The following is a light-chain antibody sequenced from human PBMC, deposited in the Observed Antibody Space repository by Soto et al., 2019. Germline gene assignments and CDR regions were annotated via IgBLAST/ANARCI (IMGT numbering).Light chain of an antibody. Sequence: EIVLTQSPATLSLSPGERATLSCRASQTVDTYLAWYQQKPGQSPILLIYDVSDRATGIPARFSGSGSGTDFTLSISRLEPADVADYYRQHGRAWPVTFCGGTRVEIK. J-gene: IGKJ4*01. CDR3: QHGRAWPVT. CDR2: DVS. CDR1: QTVDTY. V-gene: IGKV3-11*01.